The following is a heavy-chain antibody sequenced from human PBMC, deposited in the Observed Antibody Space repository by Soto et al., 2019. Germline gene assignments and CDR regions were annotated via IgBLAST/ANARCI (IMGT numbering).Heavy chain of an antibody. CDR2: ISAYNGNT. CDR3: ARTGDGYNLRLPFWPLTY. CDR1: GYTFTSYG. Sequence: QVQLVQSGAEVKKPGASVKVSCKASGYTFTSYGISWVRQAPGQGLEWMGWISAYNGNTNYAQKLQGRVTMTTDTYTSKAYMELRSLRSDDTAVYYCARTGDGYNLRLPFWPLTYWGQGTLVTVSS. J-gene: IGHJ4*02. V-gene: IGHV1-18*01. D-gene: IGHD2-21*01.